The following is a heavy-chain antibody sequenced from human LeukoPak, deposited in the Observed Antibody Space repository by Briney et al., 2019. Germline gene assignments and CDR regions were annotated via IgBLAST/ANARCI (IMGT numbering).Heavy chain of an antibody. CDR2: IYHSGST. J-gene: IGHJ6*03. CDR3: ARLRRDFPERAVTRVWYYYYYMDV. V-gene: IGHV4-4*02. CDR1: GDSISSNNW. D-gene: IGHD4-17*01. Sequence: SGTLSLTCAVSGDSISSNNWWSWVRQPPGKGLEWIGEIYHSGSTTYNPSLRGRVSISVDKSKNQFSLKLSSVTAADTAVHYCARLRRDFPERAVTRVWYYYYYMDVWGKGTTVTISS.